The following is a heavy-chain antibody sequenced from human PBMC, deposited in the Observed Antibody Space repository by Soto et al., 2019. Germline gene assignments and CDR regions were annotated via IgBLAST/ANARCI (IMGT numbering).Heavy chain of an antibody. CDR2: IYYSGST. CDR1: GGSITNYY. Sequence: SETLSLTCTVSGGSITNYYWSWFRQPPGKGLEWFGYIYYSGSTNYNPSLKSRVAISVDTSKNQFSLKLSSVTAADTAVYYCARLPGVQMATTYFDKWGQGILVTVSS. J-gene: IGHJ4*02. CDR3: ARLPGVQMATTYFDK. V-gene: IGHV4-59*08. D-gene: IGHD1-1*01.